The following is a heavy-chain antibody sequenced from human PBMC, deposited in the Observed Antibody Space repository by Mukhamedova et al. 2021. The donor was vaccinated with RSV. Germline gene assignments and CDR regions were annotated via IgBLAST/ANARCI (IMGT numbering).Heavy chain of an antibody. CDR3: ARLYSSSWWHIDY. CDR2: IYHSGST. V-gene: IGHV4-38-2*01. Sequence: VRQAPGKGLEWIGSIYHSGSTYYNPSLKSRVTISVDTSKNQFSLKLSSVTAADTAVYYCARLYSSSWWHIDYWGQGTLVTVSS. D-gene: IGHD6-13*01. J-gene: IGHJ4*02.